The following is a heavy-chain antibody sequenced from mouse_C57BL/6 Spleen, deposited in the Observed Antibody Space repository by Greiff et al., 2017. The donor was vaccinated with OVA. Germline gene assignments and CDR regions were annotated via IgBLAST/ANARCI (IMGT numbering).Heavy chain of an antibody. D-gene: IGHD4-1*01. Sequence: QVQLQQSGPGLVQPSQSLSITCTVSGFSLTSYGVHWVRQSPGKGLEWLGVIWRGGSTDYNAAFMSRLSITKDNSKSQVFFKMNSLQADDTAIYYCAKNYITGTWYFDVWGTGTTVTVSS. V-gene: IGHV2-5*01. CDR1: GFSLTSYG. J-gene: IGHJ1*03. CDR3: AKNYITGTWYFDV. CDR2: IWRGGST.